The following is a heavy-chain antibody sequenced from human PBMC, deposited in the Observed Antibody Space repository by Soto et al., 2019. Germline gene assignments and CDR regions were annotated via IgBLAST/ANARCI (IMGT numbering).Heavy chain of an antibody. V-gene: IGHV4-4*07. D-gene: IGHD3-10*01. J-gene: IGHJ6*02. CDR1: GVSISSYY. Sequence: SETLSLTCTVSGVSISSYYCSWIRQSAGKGLEWIGRIDTSGTTKYNQSLKSRVTMSVDASKNQFSLNMSSVTAADTAVYYCARGPRGYVYYHGMDVWGQGTTVT. CDR2: IDTSGTT. CDR3: ARGPRGYVYYHGMDV.